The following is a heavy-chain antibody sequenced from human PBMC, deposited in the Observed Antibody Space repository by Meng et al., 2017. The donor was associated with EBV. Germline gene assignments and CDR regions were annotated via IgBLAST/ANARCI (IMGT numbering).Heavy chain of an antibody. CDR1: GGPFRYYA. D-gene: IGHD3-10*01. CDR3: GSDSGTGYTLDY. J-gene: IGHJ4*02. CDR2: SLPRFRVP. V-gene: IGHV1-69*01. Sequence: VTLVESAAVVTKPGSSVKVSCKSCGGPFRYYAMSWVRQATGEGLEWLGRSLPRFRVPHYAQKLHDKVKINAEESTRPHYMLLSSRGYEDMSLYYCGSDSGTGYTLDYWGQGTLVTVSS.